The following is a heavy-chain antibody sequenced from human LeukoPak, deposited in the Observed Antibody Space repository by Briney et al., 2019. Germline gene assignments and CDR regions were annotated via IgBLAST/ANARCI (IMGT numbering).Heavy chain of an antibody. D-gene: IGHD4-17*01. J-gene: IGHJ5*02. CDR3: ARSLDYGHTWFDP. Sequence: SETLSLTCTVSGGSISGYYWSWIRQPPGKGLEWIAYIYYNGNTNYNPSLKSRVTISVDTSKNQFFLRLRSVTAADTAVYYCARSLDYGHTWFDPWGQGTLVTVSS. CDR1: GGSISGYY. CDR2: IYYNGNT. V-gene: IGHV4-59*08.